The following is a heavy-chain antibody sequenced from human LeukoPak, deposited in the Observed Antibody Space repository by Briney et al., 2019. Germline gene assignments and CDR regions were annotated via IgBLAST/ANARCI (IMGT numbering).Heavy chain of an antibody. J-gene: IGHJ5*02. CDR1: GFTFSNYW. Sequence: GGSLRLSRAASGFTFSNYWMTWVRQAPGKGLEWVANIKQDESEKYYVDSVKGRFTISRDNAKNSLYLQMNSLRAEDTAVYYCARFVVLPAAPGGWFDPWGQGTPVTVSS. V-gene: IGHV3-7*01. CDR2: IKQDESEK. D-gene: IGHD2-2*01. CDR3: ARFVVLPAAPGGWFDP.